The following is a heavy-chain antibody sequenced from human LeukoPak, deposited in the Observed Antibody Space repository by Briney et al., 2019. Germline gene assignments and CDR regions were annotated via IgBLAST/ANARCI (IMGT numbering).Heavy chain of an antibody. Sequence: NPSETLSLTCTVSGVSISSSNSYWGWIRQPPGKGLEWIGSIYYSGNTYYNASLKSQVSISIDTSKNQFSLRLTSVTAADTAVYYCAELGITMIGGVWGKGTTVTISS. D-gene: IGHD3-10*02. CDR2: IYYSGNT. V-gene: IGHV4-39*01. CDR1: GVSISSSNSY. CDR3: AELGITMIGGV. J-gene: IGHJ6*04.